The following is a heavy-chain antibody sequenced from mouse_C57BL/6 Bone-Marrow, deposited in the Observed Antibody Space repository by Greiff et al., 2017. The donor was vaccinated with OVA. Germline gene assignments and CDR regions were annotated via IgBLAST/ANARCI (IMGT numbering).Heavy chain of an antibody. J-gene: IGHJ2*01. Sequence: VQLQQSGPELVKPGASVKISCKASGYAFSSSWMNWVKQRPGTGLEWIGRIYPGDGDTNYNGKFKGKATLTADKSSSTAYMQLSSLTSEDSAVYFCASYYSNYGYFDYWGQGTTLTVSS. V-gene: IGHV1-82*01. CDR3: ASYYSNYGYFDY. D-gene: IGHD2-5*01. CDR1: GYAFSSSW. CDR2: IYPGDGDT.